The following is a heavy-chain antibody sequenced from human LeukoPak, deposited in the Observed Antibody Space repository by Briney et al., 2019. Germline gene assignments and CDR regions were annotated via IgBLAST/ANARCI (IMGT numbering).Heavy chain of an antibody. D-gene: IGHD6-19*01. V-gene: IGHV3-23*01. J-gene: IGHJ4*02. CDR3: AREPSEYFDY. CDR2: ISGSGGST. CDR1: GFTFTSYA. Sequence: GGSLRLSCAASGFTFTSYAMSWVRQAPGKGLEWVSTISGSGGSTYYTDSVKGRFTISRDNAKNTLYLQMNSLRAEDTAVYYCAREPSEYFDYWGQGTLVTVSS.